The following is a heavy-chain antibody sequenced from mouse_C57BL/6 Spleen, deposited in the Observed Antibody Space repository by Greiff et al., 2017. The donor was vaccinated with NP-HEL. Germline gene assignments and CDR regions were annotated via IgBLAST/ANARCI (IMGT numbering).Heavy chain of an antibody. CDR1: GFSLTSYG. D-gene: IGHD1-1*01. V-gene: IGHV2-2*01. CDR3: ARLITTVVATRAMDY. J-gene: IGHJ4*01. Sequence: VQLQQSGPGLVQPSQSLSITCTVSGFSLTSYGVHWVRQSPGKGLEWLGVIWSGGSTDYNAAFISRLSISKDNSKSQVFFKMNSLQADDTAIYYCARLITTVVATRAMDYWGQGTSVTVSS. CDR2: IWSGGST.